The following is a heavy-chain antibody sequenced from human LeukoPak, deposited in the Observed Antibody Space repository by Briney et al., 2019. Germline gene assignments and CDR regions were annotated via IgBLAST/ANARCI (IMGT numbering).Heavy chain of an antibody. Sequence: SVKVSCKASGGTFSSYAISWVRQAPGQGLEWMRRIIPILGIANYAQKFLGRVTITADKSTSTAYMELSSLRSEDTAVYYCSAYYYGSGNSSNGMDVWGQGTTVTVSS. D-gene: IGHD3-10*01. CDR2: IIPILGIA. V-gene: IGHV1-69*04. CDR1: GGTFSSYA. J-gene: IGHJ6*02. CDR3: SAYYYGSGNSSNGMDV.